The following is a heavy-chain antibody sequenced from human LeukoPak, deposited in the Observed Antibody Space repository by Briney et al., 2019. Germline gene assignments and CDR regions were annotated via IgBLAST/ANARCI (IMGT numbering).Heavy chain of an antibody. CDR3: ARSDAFDI. CDR1: GGSISSSSYY. V-gene: IGHV4-39*07. Sequence: KPSETLSLTCTVSGGSISSSSYYWGWIRQPPGKGLEWIGSIYYSGSTYYNPSLKSRVTISIDTSKNQFSLKVNSVTAADTAVYYCARSDAFDIWGQGTMVTVSS. CDR2: IYYSGST. J-gene: IGHJ3*02.